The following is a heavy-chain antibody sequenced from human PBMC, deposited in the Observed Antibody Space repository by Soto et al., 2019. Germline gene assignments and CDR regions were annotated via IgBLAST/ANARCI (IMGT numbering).Heavy chain of an antibody. CDR3: ARLGGAAATAFDI. D-gene: IGHD2-15*01. CDR2: IYHSGST. CDR1: GGSISSGDHY. J-gene: IGHJ3*02. Sequence: QVQLQESGPGLVKPSQTLSLTCTVSGGSISSGDHYWSWIRQPPGKGLEWIGYIYHSGSTYYNPSLKSRVTISVDTSKNQFSLKQSSVTAADTAVYYCARLGGAAATAFDIWGQGTMVTVSS. V-gene: IGHV4-30-4*01.